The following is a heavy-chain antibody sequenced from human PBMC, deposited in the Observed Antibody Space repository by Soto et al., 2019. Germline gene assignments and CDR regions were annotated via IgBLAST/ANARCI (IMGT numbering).Heavy chain of an antibody. CDR3: PITMVRSRLFDY. J-gene: IGHJ4*02. CDR2: IYYSGST. Sequence: QLQLQESGPGLVKPSETLSLTCTVSVGSISSSSYYWGWIRQPPGKGLEWIGSIYYSGSTYYNPYLKSRVTISVDTSKNQFSLKLSSVTAADTAVYYCPITMVRSRLFDYWGQGTLVTVSS. CDR1: VGSISSSSYY. D-gene: IGHD3-10*01. V-gene: IGHV4-39*01.